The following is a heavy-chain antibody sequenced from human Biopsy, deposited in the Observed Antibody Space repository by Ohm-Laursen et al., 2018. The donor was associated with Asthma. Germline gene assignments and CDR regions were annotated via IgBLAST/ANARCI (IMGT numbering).Heavy chain of an antibody. CDR3: VRDGTDDAFDI. V-gene: IGHV3-9*01. J-gene: IGHJ3*02. D-gene: IGHD1-1*01. CDR2: ITWDSATT. Sequence: SLRLSCTASGFIFDDYIIHWVRQAPGKGLEWVSHITWDSATTVYADSVKGRFTVSRDNAKNSVYLQMNSLRVEDTAVYYCVRDGTDDAFDIWGQGTVVSVSS. CDR1: GFIFDDYI.